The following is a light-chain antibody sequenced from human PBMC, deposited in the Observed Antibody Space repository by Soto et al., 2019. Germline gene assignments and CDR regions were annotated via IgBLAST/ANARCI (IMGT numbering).Light chain of an antibody. CDR2: GAS. CDR3: LLYVISPH. CDR1: QGISNY. J-gene: IGKJ5*01. V-gene: IGKV1-16*01. Sequence: DIQITQYPSSLSASVGDRVTITCRASQGISNYLAWFQQKPGQPPTLLMYGASTRAIGIPARFSGSGFGTDFTLTINRLEPEDIPVYYCLLYVISPHFCHGARLEIK.